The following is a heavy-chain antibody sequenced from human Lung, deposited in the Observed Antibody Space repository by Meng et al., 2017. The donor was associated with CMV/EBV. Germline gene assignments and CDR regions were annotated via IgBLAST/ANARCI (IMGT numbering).Heavy chain of an antibody. CDR1: GVSISSYSR. Sequence: QVELQESVPELVKPSGPLSLTCGVSGVSISSYSRWTWVRQPPGKGLEWIGDIDDSGSTNYNPSLNSRISISLDKSKNHFSLKVNSVTAADTAVYYCARGKQDAWELLAYWGQGALVTVSS. CDR2: IDDSGST. J-gene: IGHJ4*02. V-gene: IGHV4-4*02. D-gene: IGHD1-26*01. CDR3: ARGKQDAWELLAY.